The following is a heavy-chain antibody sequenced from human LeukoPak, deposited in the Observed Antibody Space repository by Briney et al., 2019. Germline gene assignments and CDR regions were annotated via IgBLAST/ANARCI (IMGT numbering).Heavy chain of an antibody. CDR1: GGTFSSYA. Sequence: ASVKVSCKASGGTFSSYAISWVRQAPGQGLEWMGRIIPILGIANYAQKFQGRVTITADKSTSTAYMELNSLRSEDTAVYYCAVGALRGDSGYVLSDYWGQGTLVTVSS. J-gene: IGHJ4*02. D-gene: IGHD5-12*01. V-gene: IGHV1-69*04. CDR2: IIPILGIA. CDR3: AVGALRGDSGYVLSDY.